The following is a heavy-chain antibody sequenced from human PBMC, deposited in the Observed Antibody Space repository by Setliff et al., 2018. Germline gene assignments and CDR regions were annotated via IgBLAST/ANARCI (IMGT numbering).Heavy chain of an antibody. CDR3: AREVGSRLDY. CDR2: INPNSGAT. J-gene: IGHJ4*02. V-gene: IGHV1-2*06. CDR1: GYTFTGYY. Sequence: ASVKVSCKASGYTFTGYYMHWVRQAPGQGLEWMGRINPNSGATNFAQKLQGRVTMTTDTSTSTAYMELRSLRSDDTAVYYCAREVGSRLDYWGQGTLVTVSS. D-gene: IGHD6-13*01.